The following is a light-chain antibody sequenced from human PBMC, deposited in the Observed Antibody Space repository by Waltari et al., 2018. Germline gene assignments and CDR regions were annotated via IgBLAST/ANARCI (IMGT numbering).Light chain of an antibody. CDR1: SSNIGSNP. CDR3: AAWDDSLNAWV. CDR2: SNN. Sequence: QSVLTQPPSASGTPGQRVTISCSGSSSNIGSNPVTWYQQLPGTAPKLLIYSNNQRPSGVPVRFSGSKSGTSASLAISGLQSEDEADYYCAAWDDSLNAWVFGGGTKLTVL. J-gene: IGLJ3*02. V-gene: IGLV1-44*01.